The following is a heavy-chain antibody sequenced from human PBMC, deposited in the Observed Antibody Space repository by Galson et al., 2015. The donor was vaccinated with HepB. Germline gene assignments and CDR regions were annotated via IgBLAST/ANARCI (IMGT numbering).Heavy chain of an antibody. D-gene: IGHD1-26*01. J-gene: IGHJ4*02. CDR1: GFIFSDYG. CDR3: AKDNTWEVLTNPPDF. Sequence: SLRLSCAASGFIFSDYGMHWVRQAPGKGLEWVALISYDGSRKYYADFVKGRFIISRDNAKNTVSLQMNSLRPDDTAVYYCAKDNTWEVLTNPPDFWGQGSLVSVSS. CDR2: ISYDGSRK. V-gene: IGHV3-30*18.